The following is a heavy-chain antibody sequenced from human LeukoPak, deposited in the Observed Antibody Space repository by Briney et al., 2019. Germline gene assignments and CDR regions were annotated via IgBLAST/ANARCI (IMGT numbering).Heavy chain of an antibody. Sequence: PGGSLRLSCAAPGFTFSSYAMSWVRQAPGKGLEWVSAISGSGGSTYYADSVKGRFTISRDNSKNTLYLQMNSLRAEDTAVYYCAKTYYYDSSGYFYAFDIWGQGTMVTVSS. CDR2: ISGSGGST. CDR3: AKTYYYDSSGYFYAFDI. CDR1: GFTFSSYA. D-gene: IGHD3-22*01. V-gene: IGHV3-23*01. J-gene: IGHJ3*02.